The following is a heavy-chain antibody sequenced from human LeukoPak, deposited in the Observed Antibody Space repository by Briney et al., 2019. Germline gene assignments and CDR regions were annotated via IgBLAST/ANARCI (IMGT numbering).Heavy chain of an antibody. CDR3: ARYDYSNYVVNWFDP. Sequence: GASVKVSCKASGGTFSSYAISWVRQAPGQGLEWMGGIIPIFGTANYAQKFQGRVKITTDESTSTAYMELSSLRSEDTAVYYCARYDYSNYVVNWFDPWGQGTLVTVSS. J-gene: IGHJ5*02. V-gene: IGHV1-69*05. CDR1: GGTFSSYA. CDR2: IIPIFGTA. D-gene: IGHD4-11*01.